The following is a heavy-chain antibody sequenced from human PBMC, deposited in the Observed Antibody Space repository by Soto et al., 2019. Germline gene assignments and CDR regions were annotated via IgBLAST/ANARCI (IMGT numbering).Heavy chain of an antibody. CDR2: IYYSGST. D-gene: IGHD1-26*01. CDR3: VNQGAGGSYGDKVDH. V-gene: IGHV4-39*02. Sequence: SETLSLTCTVSGGSISSSSYYWGWIRQPPGKGLEWIGSIYYSGSTYYNPSLKSRVTISVDTSKNHFFLKLSSVTAADTAVYYCVNQGAGGSYGDKVDHWGQGTLVTVSS. CDR1: GGSISSSSYY. J-gene: IGHJ4*02.